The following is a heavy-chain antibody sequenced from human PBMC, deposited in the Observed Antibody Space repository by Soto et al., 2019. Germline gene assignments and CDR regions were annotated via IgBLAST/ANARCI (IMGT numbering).Heavy chain of an antibody. J-gene: IGHJ4*02. CDR3: ATAEVDY. V-gene: IGHV3-74*01. CDR1: GFTFGNFW. Sequence: GGSLRLSCAASGFTFGNFWMHWVRQAPGRGLEWVSRMNSDGSSTNYADSVKGRFTVSRDNAKNTLYLQMNSPRAEDTAVYYCATAEVDYWGPGTLVTVSS. CDR2: MNSDGSST.